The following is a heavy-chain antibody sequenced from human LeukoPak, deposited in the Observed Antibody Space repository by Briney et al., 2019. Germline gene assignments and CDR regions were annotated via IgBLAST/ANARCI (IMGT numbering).Heavy chain of an antibody. CDR2: IGTLHDA. D-gene: IGHD2/OR15-2a*01. CDR3: VRGCTYCNWKTWFDP. Sequence: GGSLRLSCVTSGFTFNVYDMHWVRQAKGKGLEWVSAIGTLHDAYYPDSVKGRFTISRENARNSLYLQMNSLTAGGTAVYYCVRGCTYCNWKTWFDPWGQGTLVTVSS. CDR1: GFTFNVYD. V-gene: IGHV3-13*01. J-gene: IGHJ5*02.